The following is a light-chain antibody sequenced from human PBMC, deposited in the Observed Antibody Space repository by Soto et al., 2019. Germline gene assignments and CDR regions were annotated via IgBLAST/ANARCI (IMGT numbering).Light chain of an antibody. J-gene: IGLJ3*02. CDR1: SSNIGSNT. CDR3: SAWDDRLNGWL. V-gene: IGLV1-44*01. CDR2: SND. Sequence: QSVLTQPPSASETPGQRLTISCSGSSSNIGSNTVNWYQQLPGAAPKLLIYSNDQRPSGVPDRFSGSNSGTSASLAFSGLQSEDEADYYCSAWDDRLNGWLFGGGTKVTVL.